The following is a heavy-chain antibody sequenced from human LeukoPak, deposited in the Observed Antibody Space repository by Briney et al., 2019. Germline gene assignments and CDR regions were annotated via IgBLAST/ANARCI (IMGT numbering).Heavy chain of an antibody. CDR3: TKAKGQSWLFSHY. CDR2: ISSSSSTI. V-gene: IGHV3-48*01. D-gene: IGHD3-22*01. CDR1: GFTFSSYG. Sequence: PGGSLRLSCAASGFTFSSYGMHWVRQAPGKGLEWVSYISSSSSTIYYADSVKGRFTVSRDNSKTTVYLQMNDLRGEDTAVYYCTKAKGQSWLFSHYWGRGTLVTVSS. J-gene: IGHJ4*02.